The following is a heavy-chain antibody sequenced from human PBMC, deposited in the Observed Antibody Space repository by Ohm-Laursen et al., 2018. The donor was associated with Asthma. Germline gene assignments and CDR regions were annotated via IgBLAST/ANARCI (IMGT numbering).Heavy chain of an antibody. V-gene: IGHV4-34*01. CDR3: ARGRFSGWYVPYFDY. J-gene: IGHJ4*02. CDR1: GGSFSGYY. D-gene: IGHD6-19*01. Sequence: SDTLSLTCAVYGGSFSGYYWSWIRQPPGKGLEWIGEINHSGSTNYNPSLKSRVTISVDTSKNQFSLKLSSVTAADTAVYYCARGRFSGWYVPYFDYWGQGTLVTVSS. CDR2: INHSGST.